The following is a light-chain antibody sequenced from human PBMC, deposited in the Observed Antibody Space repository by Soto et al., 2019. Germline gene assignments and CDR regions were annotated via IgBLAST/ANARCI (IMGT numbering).Light chain of an antibody. Sequence: QPVLTQPPSASGSPGQSVTISCTGTSRDVGAYHYVSWYQHHPGKAPKLMIYGVSQRPSGVPDRFSGSKSGNTASLTVSGLQAEDEADYYCTSYAGSNAVVFGGGTKVTVL. J-gene: IGLJ2*01. CDR3: TSYAGSNAVV. CDR2: GVS. V-gene: IGLV2-8*01. CDR1: SRDVGAYHY.